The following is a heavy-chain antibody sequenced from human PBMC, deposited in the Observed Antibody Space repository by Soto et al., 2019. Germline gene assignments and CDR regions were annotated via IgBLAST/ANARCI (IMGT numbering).Heavy chain of an antibody. Sequence: KPSETLSLTCTVSGGSISSYYWSWIRQPPGKGLEWIGYIYYSGSTNYNPSLKSRVTISVDTSKNQFSLKLSSVTAADTAVYYCARATYSSSWIDYWGQGTLVTVSS. D-gene: IGHD6-13*01. CDR2: IYYSGST. V-gene: IGHV4-59*01. CDR1: GGSISSYY. J-gene: IGHJ4*02. CDR3: ARATYSSSWIDY.